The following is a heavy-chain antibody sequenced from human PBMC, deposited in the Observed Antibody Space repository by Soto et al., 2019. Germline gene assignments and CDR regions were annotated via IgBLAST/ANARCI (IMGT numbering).Heavy chain of an antibody. J-gene: IGHJ4*02. D-gene: IGHD3-10*01. CDR1: GDSISSGGYS. CDR2: IYHTVST. Sequence: QVPLQESGSGLVKPSQTLSLTCTVSGDSISSGGYSWSWIRQPPRQGLAWIGYIYHTVSTSYYPSLKSRVTMSVHQSKNQCSLSLNSGTAADTAIYYCARAHYGPSVSYFDSWGPGALFTVAS. CDR3: ARAHYGPSVSYFDS. V-gene: IGHV4-30-2*01.